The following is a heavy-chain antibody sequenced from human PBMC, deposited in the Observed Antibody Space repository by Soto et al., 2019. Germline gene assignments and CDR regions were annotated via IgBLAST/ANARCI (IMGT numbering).Heavy chain of an antibody. CDR2: IYWDDDK. CDR3: VHPMTDVPTYRMDV. Sequence: QITLKESGPTLVEPTQTLTLTRTFSGFSLITTGSGGAWIRQPPGKALEWLALIYWDDDKRYSPSLKSRLTITKDTSKSQVVLTMTNMDPVDTGPYFCVHPMTDVPTYRMDVWGRGAAITVS. V-gene: IGHV2-5*02. CDR1: GFSLITTGSG. D-gene: IGHD1-26*01. J-gene: IGHJ6*02.